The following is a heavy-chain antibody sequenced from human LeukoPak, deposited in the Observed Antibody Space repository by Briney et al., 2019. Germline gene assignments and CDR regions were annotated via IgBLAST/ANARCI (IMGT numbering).Heavy chain of an antibody. Sequence: GGSLRLSCAASGFTFSSYAMSWVRQAPGKGLEWVSAISGSGGSTYYADSVKGRFTISRDNSKNTLYLQMNSLRAEDTAVYYCAKVRHGSSGYYYGVNDYWGQGTLVTVSS. D-gene: IGHD3-22*01. V-gene: IGHV3-23*01. CDR1: GFTFSSYA. CDR2: ISGSGGST. J-gene: IGHJ4*02. CDR3: AKVRHGSSGYYYGVNDY.